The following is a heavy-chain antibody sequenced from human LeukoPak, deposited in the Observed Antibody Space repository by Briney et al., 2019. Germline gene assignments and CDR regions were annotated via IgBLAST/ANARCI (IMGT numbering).Heavy chain of an antibody. V-gene: IGHV3-23*01. D-gene: IGHD2-21*01. J-gene: IGHJ4*02. CDR3: AKYSSYYLAY. Sequence: GGSLRLPCAASGFTFSSSVMGWVRQAPGKGLEWVSSLTTSGGDTYYADSVKGRFAISRDNSKNTLYLQMNSLRAEDTAVYYCAKYSSYYLAYWGQGTLVTVSS. CDR1: GFTFSSSV. CDR2: LTTSGGDT.